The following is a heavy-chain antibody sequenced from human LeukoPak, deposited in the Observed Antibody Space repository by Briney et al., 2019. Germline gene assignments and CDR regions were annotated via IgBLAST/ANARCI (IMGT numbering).Heavy chain of an antibody. CDR3: ARASIAAGPYYFDS. CDR1: GFTFSSYW. J-gene: IGHJ4*02. D-gene: IGHD6-13*01. Sequence: GGSLRLSCAASGFTFSSYWMSWVRQAPGKGLKWVANIKQDGSEKYYVDSVKGRFTISRDNAKNPLYLQMNSLRAGDTAVYYCARASIAAGPYYFDSWGQGTLVTVSS. CDR2: IKQDGSEK. V-gene: IGHV3-7*01.